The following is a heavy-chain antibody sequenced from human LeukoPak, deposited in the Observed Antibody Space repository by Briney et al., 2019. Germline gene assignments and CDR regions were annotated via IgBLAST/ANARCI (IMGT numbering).Heavy chain of an antibody. D-gene: IGHD1-26*01. J-gene: IGHJ3*02. CDR1: GGSISSYY. V-gene: IGHV4-59*08. Sequence: SETLSLTCTVSGGSISSYYWSWIRQPPGKGLEWIGYIYYSGSTNYNPSLKSRVTISVDTSKNQFSLKLSSVTAADTAVYYCARPKVGATYAFDTWGQGTMVTVSS. CDR2: IYYSGST. CDR3: ARPKVGATYAFDT.